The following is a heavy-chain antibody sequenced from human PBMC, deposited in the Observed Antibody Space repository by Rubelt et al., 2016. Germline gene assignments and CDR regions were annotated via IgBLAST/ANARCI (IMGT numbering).Heavy chain of an antibody. D-gene: IGHD6-13*01. CDR2: INAGNGNT. J-gene: IGHJ5*02. V-gene: IGHV1-3*01. CDR3: ARMRGPYSSSGGEFDP. Sequence: QVQLVQSGAEVKKPGASVKVSCKASGYTFTSYAMHWVRQAPGQRLEWMGWINAGNGNTKYSQKFQGRGTITRDTSASTAYVGLSSLRSEDTAVYYCARMRGPYSSSGGEFDPWGQGTRVTVSS. CDR1: GYTFTSYA.